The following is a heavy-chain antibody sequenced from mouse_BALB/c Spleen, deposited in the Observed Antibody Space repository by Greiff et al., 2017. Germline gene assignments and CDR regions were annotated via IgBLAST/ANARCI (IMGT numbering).Heavy chain of an antibody. Sequence: EVKLVESGGGLVKPGGSLKLSCAASGFAFSSYDMSWVRQTPEKRLEWVAYISSGGGSTYYPDTVKGRFTISRDNAKNTLYLQMSSLKSEDTAMYYCARELWSLYFDYWGQGTTLTVSS. D-gene: IGHD1-1*02. CDR3: ARELWSLYFDY. CDR1: GFAFSSYD. J-gene: IGHJ2*01. V-gene: IGHV5-12-1*01. CDR2: ISSGGGST.